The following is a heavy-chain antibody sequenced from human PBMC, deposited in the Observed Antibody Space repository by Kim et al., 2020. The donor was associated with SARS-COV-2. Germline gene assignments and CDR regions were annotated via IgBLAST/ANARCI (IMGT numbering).Heavy chain of an antibody. D-gene: IGHD3-16*01. V-gene: IGHV1-2*02. Sequence: TNYAQNSQGRVTMTSDTSISTAYMELSRLRFDDTAVYYCASSSPTSNFDYWGQGTLVTVSS. CDR3: ASSSPTSNFDY. CDR2: T. J-gene: IGHJ4*02.